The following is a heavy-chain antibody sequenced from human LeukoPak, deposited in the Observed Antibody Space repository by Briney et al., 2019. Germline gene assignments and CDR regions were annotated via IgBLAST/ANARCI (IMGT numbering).Heavy chain of an antibody. D-gene: IGHD5-12*01. CDR2: MIHSGSS. CDR1: GGAFSGYY. J-gene: IGHJ4*02. Sequence: SETLSLTCGVSGGAFSGYYWSWIRQAPGKGLEWIGEMIHSGSSNYNPSLRSRVTISGDTSKNQFSLKLNSLTAADTAVYYCARGSIVATILGGLHGTTAFDFWGQGILVIVSS. CDR3: ARGSIVATILGGLHGTTAFDF. V-gene: IGHV4-34*01.